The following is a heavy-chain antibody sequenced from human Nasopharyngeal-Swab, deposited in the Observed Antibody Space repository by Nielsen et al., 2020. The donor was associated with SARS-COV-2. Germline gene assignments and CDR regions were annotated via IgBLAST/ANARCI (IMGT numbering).Heavy chain of an antibody. J-gene: IGHJ6*03. Sequence: WIRQRPGTGLEWIGYIYYSGSTNYNPSLKSRVTISVDTSKNQFSLKLSSVTAADTAVYYCARVFWFPYYMDVWGKGTTVTVSS. D-gene: IGHD3-3*01. CDR2: IYYSGST. V-gene: IGHV4-59*12. CDR3: ARVFWFPYYMDV.